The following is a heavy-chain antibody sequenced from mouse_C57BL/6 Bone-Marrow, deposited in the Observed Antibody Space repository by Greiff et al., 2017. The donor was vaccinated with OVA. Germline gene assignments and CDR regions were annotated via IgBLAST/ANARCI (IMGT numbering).Heavy chain of an antibody. D-gene: IGHD2-2*01. Sequence: QVQLQQSGAELVKPGASVKLSCKASGCTFTEYTIHWVKQRSGQGLGWIGWFYPGSGSIKYNEKFKDKATLTEDRSSSTVYMELSRLTSEDSAVYVWARHVYYGYGGAWFAYWGQGTLVTVSA. CDR2: FYPGSGSI. V-gene: IGHV1-62-2*01. J-gene: IGHJ3*01. CDR3: ARHVYYGYGGAWFAY. CDR1: GCTFTEYT.